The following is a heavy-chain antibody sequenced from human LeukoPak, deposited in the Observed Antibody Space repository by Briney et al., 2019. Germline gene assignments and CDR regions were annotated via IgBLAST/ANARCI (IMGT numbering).Heavy chain of an antibody. J-gene: IGHJ2*01. D-gene: IGHD3-10*01. CDR1: GFTFSSYA. V-gene: IGHV3-23*01. Sequence: GGSLRLSCAASGFTFSSYAMTWVRQAPGKGLEWVSGISGSGDSTYYADSVNGRFTISRDNSKNKLYLQMNSLRVEDTAVYYCAKDKTAYYYGSAYWYFDLWGRGTLVTVSS. CDR3: AKDKTAYYYGSAYWYFDL. CDR2: ISGSGDST.